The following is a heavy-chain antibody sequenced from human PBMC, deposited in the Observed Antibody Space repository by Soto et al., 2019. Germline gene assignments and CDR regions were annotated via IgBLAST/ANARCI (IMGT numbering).Heavy chain of an antibody. CDR2: ISDNGGVT. D-gene: IGHD3-9*01. CDR1: GFTFRNYA. CDR3: ALKLEIRYFDWFAADI. V-gene: IGHV3-23*01. J-gene: IGHJ3*02. Sequence: EVQLLVSGGGLVQPWGSLRVSCAASGFTFRNYAMSWVRQAPGKGLEWVSAISDNGGVTHFADSVKGRFTISRDNSKNTLYLQMNSLRAEDTAVYYCALKLEIRYFDWFAADIWGQGTMVTVSS.